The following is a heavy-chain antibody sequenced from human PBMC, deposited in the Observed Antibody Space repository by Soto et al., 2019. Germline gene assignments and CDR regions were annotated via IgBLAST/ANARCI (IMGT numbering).Heavy chain of an antibody. Sequence: SETLSLTCAVYGGSFSGYYWSWIRQPPGKGLEWIGEINHSGSTNYNPSLKSRVTISVDTSKNQFSLKLSSVTAADTAVYYCARVLVDVPAAKNDVWGKGTTVTVSS. D-gene: IGHD2-2*01. J-gene: IGHJ6*04. V-gene: IGHV4-34*01. CDR2: INHSGST. CDR1: GGSFSGYY. CDR3: ARVLVDVPAAKNDV.